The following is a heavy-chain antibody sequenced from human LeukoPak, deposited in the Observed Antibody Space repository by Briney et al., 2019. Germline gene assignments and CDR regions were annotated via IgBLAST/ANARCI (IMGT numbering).Heavy chain of an antibody. CDR2: IYPGDSDT. J-gene: IGHJ1*01. V-gene: IGHV5-51*01. Sequence: GESLKISCKGSGYSFRSYWIAWVRQMPGKGLEWMGIIYPGDSDTRYSPSFEGQVTISADKFISTAYLQWSSLKALDTAIYYCARRSPGSLDLWGQGTLVTVSS. CDR1: GYSFRSYW. CDR3: ARRSPGSLDL.